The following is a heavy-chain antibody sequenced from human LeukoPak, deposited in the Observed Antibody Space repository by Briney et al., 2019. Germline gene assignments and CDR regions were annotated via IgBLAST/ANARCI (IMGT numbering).Heavy chain of an antibody. J-gene: IGHJ4*02. CDR3: ASCGQLARFY. CDR1: GFTFSSYS. D-gene: IGHD6-6*01. CDR2: ISSSISSI. Sequence: GGSLRLSCAVSGFTFSSYSMNWVRQAPGKGLAWYSSISSSISSIYYAASVKGRFTISRDNAKNSLYLQMNSLRAEDTAVYYCASCGQLARFYWGQGTLVSVSS. V-gene: IGHV3-21*01.